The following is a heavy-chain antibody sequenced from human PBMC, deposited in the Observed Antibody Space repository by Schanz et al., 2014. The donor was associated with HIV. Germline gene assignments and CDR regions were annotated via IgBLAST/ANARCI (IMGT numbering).Heavy chain of an antibody. CDR3: AKGQVADDNY. D-gene: IGHD3-22*01. V-gene: IGHV1-2*02. CDR2: INPISGGT. J-gene: IGHJ4*02. CDR1: GYTFTDYL. Sequence: QVQLVQSGAEVKKPGASMKVSCKASGYTFTDYLLHWFRQAPGQGLEWMGWINPISGGTNYAEKFQGRVTMTRDTSINTAYVELRRLKSDDTAVYFCAKGQVADDNYWGQGTLVTVSS.